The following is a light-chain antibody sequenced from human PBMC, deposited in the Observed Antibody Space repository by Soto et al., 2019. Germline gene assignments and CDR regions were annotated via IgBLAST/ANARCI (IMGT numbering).Light chain of an antibody. CDR3: MQNTHWPPRT. CDR2: KVS. J-gene: IGKJ1*01. Sequence: DVVMTQSPLSLPVTLGQPASISCRSSQSLEYSDGNTYLNWFHQRPGQSPRRLIYKVSNRDSGVPDRFSGSASGTDFTLRISRVEAEDVGIYYCMQNTHWPPRTFGQGTKVEIK. V-gene: IGKV2-30*01. CDR1: QSLEYSDGNTY.